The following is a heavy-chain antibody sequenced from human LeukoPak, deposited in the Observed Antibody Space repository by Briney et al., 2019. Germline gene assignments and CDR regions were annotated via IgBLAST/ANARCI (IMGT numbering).Heavy chain of an antibody. CDR2: IYYCGST. Sequence: SETLSLTCAVSGVSISTYYWNWIRQPPGKGLEWIGYIYYCGSTSYNPSLKSRVTISVDTSKNQFSLKLSSVTAADTAVYYCARTDANYWYFDLWGRGTLVTVSS. V-gene: IGHV4-59*08. D-gene: IGHD2-8*01. J-gene: IGHJ2*01. CDR3: ARTDANYWYFDL. CDR1: GVSISTYY.